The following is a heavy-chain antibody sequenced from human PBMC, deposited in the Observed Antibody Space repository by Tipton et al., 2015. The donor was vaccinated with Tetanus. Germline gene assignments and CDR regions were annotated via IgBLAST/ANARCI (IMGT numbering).Heavy chain of an antibody. CDR3: ARDSQSSFDR. J-gene: IGHJ4*02. Sequence: QVQLVQSGAEVKKPGSSVKVSCKTSGDTFNTYGINWVRQAPGQRLEWMGRSIPLLGIANNAQKFQGRLTITADKSTTTVYMELSSLTSEDTAVYYCARDSQSSFDRWGQGTLVTVSS. CDR2: SIPLLGIA. V-gene: IGHV1-69*09. CDR1: GDTFNTYG.